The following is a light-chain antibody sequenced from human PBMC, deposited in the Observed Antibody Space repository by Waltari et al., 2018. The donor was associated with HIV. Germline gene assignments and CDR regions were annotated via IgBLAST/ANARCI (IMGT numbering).Light chain of an antibody. V-gene: IGLV2-14*01. CDR3: SSYTSSSTLV. CDR1: SSYVGGYNY. Sequence: QSALTQPASVSGSPGQSITISCTATSSYVGGYNYVAWYQQHPGKAPKLMIYEVSNRPSGISNRFFGSKSGNTASLTISGLQAEDEADYYCSSYTSSSTLVFGGGTKLTVL. CDR2: EVS. J-gene: IGLJ3*02.